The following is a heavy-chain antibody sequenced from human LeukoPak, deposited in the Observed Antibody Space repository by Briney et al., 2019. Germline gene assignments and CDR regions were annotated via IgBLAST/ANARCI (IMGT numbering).Heavy chain of an antibody. CDR2: ISYDGSNK. V-gene: IGHV3-30-3*01. Sequence: GGSLRLSCAASGFTFSSYAMHWVRQAPGKGLEWVAVISYDGSNKYYADSVKGRFTISRDNSKNTLYLQMNSLRAEDTAVYYCARDRRSVVVAATRYYCYGMDVWGQGTTVTVSS. J-gene: IGHJ6*02. CDR3: ARDRRSVVVAATRYYCYGMDV. D-gene: IGHD2-15*01. CDR1: GFTFSSYA.